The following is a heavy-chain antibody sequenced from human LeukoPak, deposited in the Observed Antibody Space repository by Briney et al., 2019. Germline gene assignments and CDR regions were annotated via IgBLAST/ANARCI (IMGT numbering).Heavy chain of an antibody. CDR3: ARDRYYYDSSGPGADFDY. J-gene: IGHJ4*02. D-gene: IGHD3-22*01. Sequence: ASVKVSCKVSGYTLTELSMHWVRQAPGKGLEWMGGFDPEDGETIYAQKFQGRVTMTWDTSISTAYMELTRLRSDDTAVYYCARDRYYYDSSGPGADFDYWGQGTLVTVSS. CDR1: GYTLTELS. CDR2: FDPEDGET. V-gene: IGHV1-24*01.